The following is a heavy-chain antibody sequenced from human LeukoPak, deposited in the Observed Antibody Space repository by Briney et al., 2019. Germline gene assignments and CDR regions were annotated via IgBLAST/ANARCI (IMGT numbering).Heavy chain of an antibody. CDR2: TYYRSKWYN. D-gene: IGHD1-26*01. J-gene: IGHJ4*02. CDR1: GGSVSSRGGA. V-gene: IGHV6-1*01. Sequence: TLPLPCDISGGSVSSRGGAWSSIRQAPSRGLEWLGRTYYRSKWYNYYAVSVKSRITINPDTSTNQFSLQLNSVTPEDTAMYYCARDVGARPRVFDYWGQGILVTVSS. CDR3: ARDVGARPRVFDY.